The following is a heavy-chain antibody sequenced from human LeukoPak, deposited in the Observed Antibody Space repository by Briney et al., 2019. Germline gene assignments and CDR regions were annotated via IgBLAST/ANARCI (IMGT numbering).Heavy chain of an antibody. CDR3: ARVGADDFWSGYYYFDY. CDR1: GGSISSGSYY. D-gene: IGHD3-3*01. CDR2: IYYSGST. V-gene: IGHV4-39*07. J-gene: IGHJ4*02. Sequence: SETLSLTCTVSGGSISSGSYYWSWIRQPPGKGLEWIGSIYYSGSTYYNPSLKSRVTISVDTSKNQFSLRLSSVTAADTAVYYCARVGADDFWSGYYYFDYWGQGTLVTVSS.